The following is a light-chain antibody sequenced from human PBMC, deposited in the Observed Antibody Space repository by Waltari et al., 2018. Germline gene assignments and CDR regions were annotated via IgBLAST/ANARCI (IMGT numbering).Light chain of an antibody. CDR2: YDT. CDR3: QVWDDTTNSGV. J-gene: IGLJ3*02. CDR1: NIESKS. Sequence: YVLTQPPSVSVAPGKTATLTCGGENIESKSVNWYQLKPGQAPVLVLFYDTDRPSGIPDRFSGSNSGNTATLTISWVEAGDEADYHCQVWDDTTNSGVFGGGTRLTVL. V-gene: IGLV3-21*04.